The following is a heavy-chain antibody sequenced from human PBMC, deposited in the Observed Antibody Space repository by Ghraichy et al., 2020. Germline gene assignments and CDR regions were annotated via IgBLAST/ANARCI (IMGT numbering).Heavy chain of an antibody. CDR1: GFTFSSYA. J-gene: IGHJ5*02. CDR2: ISGSGGST. V-gene: IGHV3-23*01. Sequence: GGSLRLSCAASGFTFSSYAMSWVRQAPGKGLEWVSAISGSGGSTYYADSVKGRFTISRDNSKNTLYLQMNSLRAEDTAVYYCAKSGPAAEYVEVFFDPWGQGTLVTVSS. CDR3: AKSGPAAEYVEVFFDP. D-gene: IGHD2-2*01.